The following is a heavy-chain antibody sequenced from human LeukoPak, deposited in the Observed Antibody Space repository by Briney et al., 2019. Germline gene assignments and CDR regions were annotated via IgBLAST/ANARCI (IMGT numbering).Heavy chain of an antibody. D-gene: IGHD2-15*01. CDR1: GYNFISYA. Sequence: ASVKVSCKASGYNFISYAMHWVRQAPGQSLEWMGWIHTDNGDTKYSHYFLGRVTITRDTSANTAYMELSSLRSEDTAEYYCARDRVVGLAPFDPWGQGTLVTVSS. J-gene: IGHJ5*02. CDR2: IHTDNGDT. CDR3: ARDRVVGLAPFDP. V-gene: IGHV1-3*04.